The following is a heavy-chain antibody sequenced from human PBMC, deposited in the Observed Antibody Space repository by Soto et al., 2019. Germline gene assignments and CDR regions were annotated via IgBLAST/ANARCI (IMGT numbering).Heavy chain of an antibody. D-gene: IGHD2-15*01. CDR3: ARPASGGSRDAFDV. CDR2: IDPTDSFT. Sequence: GESLKISCKASGDKFTTFWLNWVRQTPGKGLELLGRIDPTDSFTNYSPPFEAHVTISVDRSISTAYLQWNSLQASDTAIYYCARPASGGSRDAFDVWGQGTTVTVSS. J-gene: IGHJ3*01. V-gene: IGHV5-10-1*01. CDR1: GDKFTTFW.